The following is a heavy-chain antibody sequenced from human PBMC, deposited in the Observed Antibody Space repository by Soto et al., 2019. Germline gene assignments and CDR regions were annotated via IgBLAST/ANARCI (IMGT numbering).Heavy chain of an antibody. CDR1: GGTFSSYA. Sequence: SVKVSCKASGGTFSSYAISWVRQAPGQGLEWTGGIIPIFGTANYAQKFQGRVTITADKSTSTAYMELSSLRSEDTAVYYCAREKGQGNWNYVRWFDPWGQGTLVTVSS. V-gene: IGHV1-69*06. CDR3: AREKGQGNWNYVRWFDP. J-gene: IGHJ5*02. CDR2: IIPIFGTA. D-gene: IGHD1-7*01.